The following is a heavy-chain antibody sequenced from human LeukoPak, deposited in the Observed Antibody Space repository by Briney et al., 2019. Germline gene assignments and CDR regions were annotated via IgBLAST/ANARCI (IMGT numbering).Heavy chain of an antibody. Sequence: GGSLRLSCAASGFTFDDYGMSWVRQAPGKGLEWVSGINWNGGSTGYADSVKGRFTISRDNAKNSLYLQMNSLRAEDTAVYYCARRGGSDYGDYLMAAFDYWGQGTLVTVSS. CDR3: ARRGGSDYGDYLMAAFDY. J-gene: IGHJ4*02. CDR2: INWNGGST. V-gene: IGHV3-20*04. D-gene: IGHD4-17*01. CDR1: GFTFDDYG.